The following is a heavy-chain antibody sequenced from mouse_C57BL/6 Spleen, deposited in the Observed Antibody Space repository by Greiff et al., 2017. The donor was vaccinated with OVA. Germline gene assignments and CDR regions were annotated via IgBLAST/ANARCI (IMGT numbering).Heavy chain of an antibody. V-gene: IGHV1-61*01. J-gene: IGHJ3*01. CDR1: GYTFTSYW. CDR3: ARGDYGSPFAY. Sequence: QVQLQQPGAELVRPGSSVKLSCKASGYTFTSYWMEWVKQRPGQGLEWIGNIYPSDSETHYNQKFKDKATLTVDKSSSTAYMQLSSLTSEDSAVYYCARGDYGSPFAYWGQGTLVTVSA. D-gene: IGHD1-1*01. CDR2: IYPSDSET.